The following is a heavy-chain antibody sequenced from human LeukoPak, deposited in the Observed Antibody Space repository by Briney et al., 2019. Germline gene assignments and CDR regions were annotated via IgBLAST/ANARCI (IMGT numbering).Heavy chain of an antibody. CDR2: INSSSSYI. V-gene: IGHV3-21*01. Sequence: GGSLTLSCAASGFTFSSYSMNWVRQAPGKGLEWVSSINSSSSYIYYADSVKGRFTISRNNAKNSLYLQMNSLRAETTAVYCWAPAREVTSGFDYWGQGTLVTVSS. D-gene: IGHD3-3*01. J-gene: IGHJ4*02. CDR3: APAREVTSGFDY. CDR1: GFTFSSYS.